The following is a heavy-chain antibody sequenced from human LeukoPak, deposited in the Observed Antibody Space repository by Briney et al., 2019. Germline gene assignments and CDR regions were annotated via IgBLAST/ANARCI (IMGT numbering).Heavy chain of an antibody. D-gene: IGHD5-18*01. J-gene: IGHJ4*02. Sequence: PGGSLRPSCVASGFTFSTYAMSWVRQAPGKGLEWVSAITGSGLTTFYADSVKGRFSISRDNSRNMLLLQVNSLRVEDTAIYYCAKREDTAMALDYWGQGTLVTVSS. CDR1: GFTFSTYA. CDR2: ITGSGLTT. CDR3: AKREDTAMALDY. V-gene: IGHV3-23*01.